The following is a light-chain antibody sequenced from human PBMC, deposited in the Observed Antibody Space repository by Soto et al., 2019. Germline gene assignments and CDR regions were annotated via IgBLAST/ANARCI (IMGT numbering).Light chain of an antibody. CDR2: EVS. CDR1: SSDIGTYSH. Sequence: QSALTQPAAVSGSPGQAITISCTGTSSDIGTYSHVSWYQQPPGTAPKLLIYEVSNRPSGVPDRFSGSKSGNTDSLTISGLQAEDEADYYCSSYRSSSLYVFGTGTKLTVL. CDR3: SSYRSSSLYV. J-gene: IGLJ1*01. V-gene: IGLV2-18*02.